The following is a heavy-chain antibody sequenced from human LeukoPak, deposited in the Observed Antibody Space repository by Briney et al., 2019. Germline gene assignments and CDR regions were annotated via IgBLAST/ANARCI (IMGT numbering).Heavy chain of an antibody. Sequence: SETLSLTCTVSGGSIISYFWSWIRQPPGKGPEWIGYIFASGTTNYNPSSNYNPSLKSRVTVSLDASKNHFSLKLSSVAAADTAVYFCARGGVTTMAQYDYWGQGILVTVSS. CDR1: GGSIISYF. J-gene: IGHJ4*02. D-gene: IGHD4-23*01. CDR3: ARGGVTTMAQYDY. CDR2: IFASGTT. V-gene: IGHV4-59*01.